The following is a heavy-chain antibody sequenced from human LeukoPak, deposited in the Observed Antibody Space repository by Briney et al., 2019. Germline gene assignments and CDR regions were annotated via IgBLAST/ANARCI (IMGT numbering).Heavy chain of an antibody. Sequence: SVKASCKASGGTFSSYAISWVRQAPGQGVEWMGGIIPIFGTANYAQKFQGRVTITADESTSTAYMELSSLRSEDTAVYYCASRWFGEGWFDPWGQGTLVTVSS. J-gene: IGHJ5*02. D-gene: IGHD3-10*01. CDR3: ASRWFGEGWFDP. V-gene: IGHV1-69*13. CDR2: IIPIFGTA. CDR1: GGTFSSYA.